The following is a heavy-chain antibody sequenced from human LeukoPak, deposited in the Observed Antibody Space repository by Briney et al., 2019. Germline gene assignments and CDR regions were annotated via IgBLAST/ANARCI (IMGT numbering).Heavy chain of an antibody. V-gene: IGHV3-15*01. J-gene: IGHJ4*02. CDR2: IKSKTDGGTT. D-gene: IGHD3-3*01. CDR1: GFTFSNAW. Sequence: GGSLRLSCAASGFTFSNAWMSWVRQAPGKGLEWVGRIKSKTDGGTTDYAAPVKGRFTISRDDSKTTLYLQMNSLKTEDTAVYYCTYHYDFWSGHGGYWGQGTLVTVSS. CDR3: TYHYDFWSGHGGY.